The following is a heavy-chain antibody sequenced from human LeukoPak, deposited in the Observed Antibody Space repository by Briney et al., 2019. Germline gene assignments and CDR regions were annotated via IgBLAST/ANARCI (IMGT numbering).Heavy chain of an antibody. J-gene: IGHJ4*02. CDR3: AGHHPRNTVDF. V-gene: IGHV4-59*08. CDR1: GGSISSYY. D-gene: IGHD2-8*02. CDR2: IHYTGNT. Sequence: PSETLSLTCTVSGGSISSYYWSWIRQSPGKGLEWIAHIHYTGNTYYNPSLKSRVTISLDTSKNQFSLKLSSVTAADTAVYYCAGHHPRNTVDFWGQGTLVTVSS.